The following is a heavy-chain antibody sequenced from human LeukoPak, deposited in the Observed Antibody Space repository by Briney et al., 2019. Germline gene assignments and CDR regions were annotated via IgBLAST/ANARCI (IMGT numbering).Heavy chain of an antibody. Sequence: GESLRLSWAASGFTLSNYWMNWPRQPPGKGLEGGASIQRDGSEKYYVESVKGRFTISRDNAKNSLYLQMNSLRAEDTAVYYCARQGYSSGNWGQGTLVTVSS. D-gene: IGHD6-19*01. V-gene: IGHV3-7*01. CDR2: IQRDGSEK. CDR3: ARQGYSSGN. J-gene: IGHJ4*02. CDR1: GFTLSNYW.